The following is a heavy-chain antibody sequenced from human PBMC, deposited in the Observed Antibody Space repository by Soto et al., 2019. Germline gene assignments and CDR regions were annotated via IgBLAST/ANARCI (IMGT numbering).Heavy chain of an antibody. CDR3: AADSVHDATVAGDY. CDR2: INGDGSET. CDR1: GFTFSTHW. Sequence: GGSLRLSCAASGFTFSTHWMHWVRQVPEKGLVWVSRINGDGSETTYADSVRGRLTISRDNAKKTLYLQMNNLRVEDTAVYYCAADSVHDATVAGDYWGQGTLVTVSS. D-gene: IGHD2-15*01. J-gene: IGHJ4*02. V-gene: IGHV3-74*01.